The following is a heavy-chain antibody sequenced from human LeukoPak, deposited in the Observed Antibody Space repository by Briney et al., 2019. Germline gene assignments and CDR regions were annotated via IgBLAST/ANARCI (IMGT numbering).Heavy chain of an antibody. Sequence: ASVKVSCKASGYTFTNSGISWVRQAPGQGLEWMGWISAYNGDTNYAQNLQGRVTMTTDTPTGTAHMELRSLRSDDTAVDYCVRGTVSGGSPFDYWGQGTLVTVSS. CDR1: GYTFTNSG. D-gene: IGHD6-19*01. CDR3: VRGTVSGGSPFDY. CDR2: ISAYNGDT. J-gene: IGHJ4*02. V-gene: IGHV1-18*01.